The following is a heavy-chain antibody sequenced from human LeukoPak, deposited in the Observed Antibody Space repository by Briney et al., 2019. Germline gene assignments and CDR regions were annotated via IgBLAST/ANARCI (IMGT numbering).Heavy chain of an antibody. CDR2: ISTYNGNT. D-gene: IGHD3-22*01. CDR1: GYTFINYG. Sequence: ASVKDSCKASGYTFINYGISWVRQAPGQGLEWMGWISTYNGNTNYAQKVQGRVTMTTDASTSPAYMELRSLRSDDTAVYYCARDPRYYYESSGYYYYFDHWGQGTLVTVSS. V-gene: IGHV1-18*01. CDR3: ARDPRYYYESSGYYYYFDH. J-gene: IGHJ4*02.